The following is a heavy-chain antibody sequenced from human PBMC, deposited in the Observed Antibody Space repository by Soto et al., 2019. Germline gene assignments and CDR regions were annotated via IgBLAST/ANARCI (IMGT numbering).Heavy chain of an antibody. CDR1: GFTFSSYG. CDR2: ISYDGSNK. V-gene: IGHV3-30*18. CDR3: AKARTDKRWLQFLSYFDY. J-gene: IGHJ4*02. D-gene: IGHD3-3*01. Sequence: GGSLRLSCAASGFTFSSYGMHWVRQAPGKGLEWVAVISYDGSNKYYADSVKGRFTISSDNSKNTLYLQMTSLRAEDPAVYYCAKARTDKRWLQFLSYFDYWGQGTLVTVSS.